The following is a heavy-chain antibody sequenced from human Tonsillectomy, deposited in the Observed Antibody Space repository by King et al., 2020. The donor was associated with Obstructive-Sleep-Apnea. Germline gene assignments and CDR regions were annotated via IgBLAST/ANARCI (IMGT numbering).Heavy chain of an antibody. V-gene: IGHV4-31*03. D-gene: IGHD6-13*01. CDR2: IYYSGST. CDR1: GGSISSGGYY. Sequence: VQLQESGPGLVKPSQTLSLTCTVSGGSISSGGYYWSWIRQHPGKGLEWIGYIYYSGSTYYNPSLKSRVTISVETSKNQFSLKLCSVTAADTAVYYCARVGSSLYYFDYWGQGTLVTVSS. J-gene: IGHJ4*02. CDR3: ARVGSSLYYFDY.